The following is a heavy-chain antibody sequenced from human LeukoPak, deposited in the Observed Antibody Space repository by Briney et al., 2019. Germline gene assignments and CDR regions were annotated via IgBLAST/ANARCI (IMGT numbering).Heavy chain of an antibody. CDR3: ARDPIWFGELHLFDY. D-gene: IGHD3-10*01. V-gene: IGHV3-21*01. J-gene: IGHJ4*02. Sequence: GGSLRLSCAASGFTFSSYSMNWVRQAPGKGLEWVSSISSSSSYIYYADSVKGRFTISRDNAKNSLYLQMNSLRAGDTAVYYCARDPIWFGELHLFDYWGQGTLVTVSS. CDR1: GFTFSSYS. CDR2: ISSSSSYI.